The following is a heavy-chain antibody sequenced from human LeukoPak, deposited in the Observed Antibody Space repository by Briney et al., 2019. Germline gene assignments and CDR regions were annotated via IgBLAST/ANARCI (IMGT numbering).Heavy chain of an antibody. CDR2: ISSGSSTI. J-gene: IGHJ3*02. CDR3: ARGRGYSVSSDAFDI. Sequence: GGSLRLSCAASGFTFSTYSMTWVRQAPGKGLEWVSYISSGSSTIYYADSVKGRFTISRDNAKNSLYLQMDSLRAEDTAVYYCARGRGYSVSSDAFDIWGQGTMVTVSS. CDR1: GFTFSTYS. V-gene: IGHV3-48*04. D-gene: IGHD5/OR15-5a*01.